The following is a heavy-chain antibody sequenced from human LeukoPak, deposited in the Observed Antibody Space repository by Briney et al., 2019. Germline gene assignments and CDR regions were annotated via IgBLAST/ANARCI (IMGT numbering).Heavy chain of an antibody. CDR1: GSIFRSYG. J-gene: IGHJ4*02. V-gene: IGHV3-33*01. Sequence: PGGSLRLSCAASGSIFRSYGIHWVRQAPGKGLEWVAVIWYDGSKKYYVDCVKGRFTISRDNSKNTLYLKMDRLRAEDTAVYYCARENTMVRGVTLYYFDYWGQGTLVTVSS. CDR3: ARENTMVRGVTLYYFDY. CDR2: IWYDGSKK. D-gene: IGHD3-10*01.